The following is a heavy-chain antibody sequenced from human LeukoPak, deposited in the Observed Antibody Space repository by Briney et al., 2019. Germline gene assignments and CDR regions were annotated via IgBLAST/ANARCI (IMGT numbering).Heavy chain of an antibody. CDR3: ARPMWLRGYYYYMDV. J-gene: IGHJ6*03. D-gene: IGHD5-12*01. V-gene: IGHV4-39*01. Sequence: SETLSLTCTVSGGSISSSSYYWGWIRQPPGKGLEWMGSIYYSGSTYYNPSLKSRVTISVDTSKNQFSLKLSSVTAADTAVYYCARPMWLRGYYYYMDVWGKGTTVTVSS. CDR1: GGSISSSSYY. CDR2: IYYSGST.